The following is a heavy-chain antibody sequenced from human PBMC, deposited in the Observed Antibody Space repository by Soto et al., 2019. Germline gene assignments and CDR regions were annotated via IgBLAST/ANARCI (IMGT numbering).Heavy chain of an antibody. V-gene: IGHV4-31*03. J-gene: IGHJ4*02. CDR2: IYYRGST. CDR1: GGSISSGGYY. Sequence: SETLSLTCTVSGGSISSGGYYWSWIRQRPGKGLEWIGYIYYRGSTNYNPSLKSRVTISVDTSKNQFSLKLSSVTAADTAVYYCARTTHDYGDLGDFDYWGQGTLVTVSS. CDR3: ARTTHDYGDLGDFDY. D-gene: IGHD4-17*01.